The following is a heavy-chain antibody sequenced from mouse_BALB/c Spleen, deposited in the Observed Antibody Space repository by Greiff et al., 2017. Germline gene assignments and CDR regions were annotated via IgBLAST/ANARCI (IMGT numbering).Heavy chain of an antibody. CDR1: GFTFSSYA. J-gene: IGHJ2*01. CDR2: ISSGGST. V-gene: IGHV5-6-5*01. CDR3: ARRDGNSFDY. Sequence: EVKVEESGGGLVKPGGSLKLSCAASGFTFSSYAMSWVRQTPEKRLEWVASISSGGSTYYPDSVKGRFTISRDNARNILYLQMSSLRSEDTAMYYCARRDGNSFDYWGQGTTLTVSS. D-gene: IGHD2-1*01.